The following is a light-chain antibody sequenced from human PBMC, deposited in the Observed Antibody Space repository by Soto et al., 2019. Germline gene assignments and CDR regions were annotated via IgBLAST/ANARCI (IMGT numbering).Light chain of an antibody. V-gene: IGKV3-20*01. CDR3: QQYSSLPRT. CDR1: QIVSGKY. CDR2: SAS. Sequence: EIVLTQSPATLSLSPGERATLPCRASQIVSGKYLAWYHQRPGQPPRVLIHSASSRATSLPDSFTGSGSGTDFPLTITRLEAEDFGVYYCQQYSSLPRTFGQGTMVDIK. J-gene: IGKJ1*01.